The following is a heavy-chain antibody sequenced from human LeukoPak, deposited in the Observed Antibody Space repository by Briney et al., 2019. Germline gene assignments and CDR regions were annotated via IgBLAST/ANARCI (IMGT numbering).Heavy chain of an antibody. CDR3: ERGGGLDV. Sequence: GGSLRLSCAASGFTFSSYWMNWARQAPGKGLEWVASINHNGNVNYYVDSVKGRFTISRDNAKNSLYLQMSNLRAEDTAVYFCERGGGLDVWGQGATVTVSS. CDR2: INHNGNVN. V-gene: IGHV3-7*03. CDR1: GFTFSSYW. D-gene: IGHD3-16*01. J-gene: IGHJ6*02.